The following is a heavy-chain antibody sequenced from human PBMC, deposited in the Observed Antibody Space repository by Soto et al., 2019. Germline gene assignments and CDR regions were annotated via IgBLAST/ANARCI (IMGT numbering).Heavy chain of an antibody. V-gene: IGHV3-11*01. CDR3: ARYVTTGAFDI. J-gene: IGHJ3*02. CDR2: ISSSGSTI. CDR1: GFTFSDYY. D-gene: IGHD4-17*01. Sequence: GGSLRLSCAASGFTFSDYYMSWIRQAPGKGLEWVSYISSSGSTIYYAESVKGRFTISRDNAKNSLYLQMNSLRAVDSAVYYCARYVTTGAFDIWGQGTMVTVSS.